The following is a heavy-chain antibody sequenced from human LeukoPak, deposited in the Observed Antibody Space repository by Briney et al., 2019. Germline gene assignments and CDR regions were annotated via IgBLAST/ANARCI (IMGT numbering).Heavy chain of an antibody. CDR2: VNGRGATT. CDR1: GFTFSDYA. Sequence: PGGSLRLSCAASGFASGFTFSDYAVSWVRQAPGKGPERVASVNGRGATTYYADSVRGRFTISRDNSKNTVYLQMISLGADDTAVYFCAKAPATGEGYYLYYMDVWGKGTTVTVSS. V-gene: IGHV3-23*01. CDR3: AKAPATGEGYYLYYMDV. D-gene: IGHD7-27*01. J-gene: IGHJ6*03.